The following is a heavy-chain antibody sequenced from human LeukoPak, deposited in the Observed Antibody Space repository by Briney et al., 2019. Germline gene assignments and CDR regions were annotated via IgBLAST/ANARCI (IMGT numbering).Heavy chain of an antibody. J-gene: IGHJ4*02. CDR1: GSTFSDQY. D-gene: IGHD2-15*01. V-gene: IGHV3-53*01. CDR3: ARAIQFGGYFDY. Sequence: PGGSLRLSCAAAGSTFSDQYMDWVRQAPGKGLEWVSVIYSGGTYYADSVKGRFTISRDNSKNTLYLQMNSLTAEDTAVYYCARAIQFGGYFDYWGQGTLVTVSS. CDR2: IYSGGT.